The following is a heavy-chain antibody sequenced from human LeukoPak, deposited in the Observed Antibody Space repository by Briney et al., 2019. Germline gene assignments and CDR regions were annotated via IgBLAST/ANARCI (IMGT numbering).Heavy chain of an antibody. CDR2: VSGSGGST. CDR1: GFTFNNYA. J-gene: IGHJ3*02. D-gene: IGHD5-18*01. CDR3: AKDKFGYSYGHDDAFDI. Sequence: GGSLRLSCVASGFTFNNYAMSWVRQAPGKGLEWVSAVSGSGGSTYYADSVKGRLTISRDNSKNTLSLQVSSLRAEDTAVYYCAKDKFGYSYGHDDAFDIWGQGTVVTVS. V-gene: IGHV3-23*01.